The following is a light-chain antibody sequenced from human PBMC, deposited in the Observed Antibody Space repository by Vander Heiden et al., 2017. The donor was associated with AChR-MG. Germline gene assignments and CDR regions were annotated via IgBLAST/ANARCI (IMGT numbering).Light chain of an antibody. J-gene: IGKJ3*01. CDR2: LGS. V-gene: IGKV2-28*01. CDR1: ESLLHRSGYHY. CDR3: MQTLQTPFI. Sequence: DIVVTQSPLPLSVTPREPASISYRSSESLLHRSGYHYLDWYLQKPGQPPQLLIYLGSSRASGVPDRFSGSGSGTDFTLKISRVEAEDVGIYYCMQTLQTPFIFGPGTKVDIE.